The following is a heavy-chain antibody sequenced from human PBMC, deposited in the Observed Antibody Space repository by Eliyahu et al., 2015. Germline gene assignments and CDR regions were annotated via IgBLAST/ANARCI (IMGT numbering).Heavy chain of an antibody. J-gene: IGHJ4*02. CDR1: GLNFNYAW. V-gene: IGHV3-15*02. CDR2: IMSKTDGETT. Sequence: EVQLVESGGALVKPGGSLRXSCAASGLNFNYAWMTWIRQAPGKGLEWVGRIMSKTDGETTIYSAPVKGRFTISRDDSRNTLYLQMDSLRVEDTAVYFCTTGYGDFQTHYWGQGTLVTVSP. CDR3: TTGYGDFQTHY. D-gene: IGHD4-17*01.